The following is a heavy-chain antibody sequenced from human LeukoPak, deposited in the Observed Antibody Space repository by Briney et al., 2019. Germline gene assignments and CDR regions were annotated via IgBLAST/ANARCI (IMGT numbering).Heavy chain of an antibody. J-gene: IGHJ4*02. CDR1: GGSISSYY. V-gene: IGHV4-4*07. D-gene: IGHD2-2*02. CDR3: ARSGYCSSTSCYTRARYFDY. CDR2: IYTSGST. Sequence: SETLSLTCTVSGGSISSYYWSWIRQPAGKGLEWIGRIYTSGSTNYNPSLKSRVTMSVDTSKNQFSLKLSSVTAADTAVYYCARSGYCSSTSCYTRARYFDYWGQGTLVTVSS.